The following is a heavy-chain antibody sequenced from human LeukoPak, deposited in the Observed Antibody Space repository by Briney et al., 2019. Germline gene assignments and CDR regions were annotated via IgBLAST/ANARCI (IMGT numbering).Heavy chain of an antibody. D-gene: IGHD3-3*01. V-gene: IGHV4-34*01. Sequence: PSETLSLTCAVYGGSFSGYYWSWIRQPPGKGLEWIGEINHSGSTNYNPSLKSRVTISVDTSKNQFSLKLSSVTAADTAVYYCARGGITIFGVAISPLDYWGQGTLVTVSS. CDR2: INHSGST. J-gene: IGHJ4*02. CDR3: ARGGITIFGVAISPLDY. CDR1: GGSFSGYY.